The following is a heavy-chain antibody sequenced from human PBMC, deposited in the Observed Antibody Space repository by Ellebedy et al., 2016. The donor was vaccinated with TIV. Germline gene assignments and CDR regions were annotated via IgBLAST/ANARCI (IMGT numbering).Heavy chain of an antibody. CDR2: IYYSGST. CDR1: GGSISSSSYY. V-gene: IGHV4-39*01. Sequence: SETLSLXXTVSGGSISSSSYYWGWIRQPPGKGLEWIGSIYYSGSTYYNPSLKSRVTISVDTSKNQFSLKLSSVTAADTAVYYCARGALSDYWGQGTLVTVSS. CDR3: ARGALSDY. J-gene: IGHJ4*02.